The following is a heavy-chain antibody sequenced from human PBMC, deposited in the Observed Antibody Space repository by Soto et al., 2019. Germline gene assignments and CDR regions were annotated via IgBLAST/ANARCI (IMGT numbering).Heavy chain of an antibody. J-gene: IGHJ6*02. Sequence: GGSLRLSCAASGFTFRSYAMSRVRQAPGKGLEWVSTIGGRGGNTYYADSVKGRFTISRDNSKNTLFLQMDSLRAEDTALYYCAKSRDIYYGMDVWGQGTTVTVS. CDR2: IGGRGGNT. CDR3: AKSRDIYYGMDV. D-gene: IGHD2-21*02. V-gene: IGHV3-23*01. CDR1: GFTFRSYA.